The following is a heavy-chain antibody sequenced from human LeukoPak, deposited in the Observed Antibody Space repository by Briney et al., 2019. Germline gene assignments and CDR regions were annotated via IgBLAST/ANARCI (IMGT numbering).Heavy chain of an antibody. J-gene: IGHJ5*02. V-gene: IGHV1-18*01. CDR1: GGTFSSYG. CDR2: ISAYSGET. Sequence: ASVKVSCKASGGTFSSYGISWVRQAPGQGLEWMGWISAYSGETNYAQKLQGRVTMTSDSSTRTAYMELRSLRSDDTAVYYCARDRGIAAADSFDPWGQGTLVTVSS. D-gene: IGHD6-13*01. CDR3: ARDRGIAAADSFDP.